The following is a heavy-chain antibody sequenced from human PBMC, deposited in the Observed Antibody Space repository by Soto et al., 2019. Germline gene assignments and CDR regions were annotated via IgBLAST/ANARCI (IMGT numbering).Heavy chain of an antibody. Sequence: SVKVSCKASGGTFSSYTISWVRQAPGQGLEWMGRIIPILGIANYAQKFQGRVTITADKSTSTAYMELSSLRSEGTAVYYCILVAATPGSSGYYYYMDVWGKGTTVTVSS. CDR2: IIPILGIA. D-gene: IGHD2-15*01. J-gene: IGHJ6*03. CDR3: ILVAATPGSSGYYYYMDV. V-gene: IGHV1-69*02. CDR1: GGTFSSYT.